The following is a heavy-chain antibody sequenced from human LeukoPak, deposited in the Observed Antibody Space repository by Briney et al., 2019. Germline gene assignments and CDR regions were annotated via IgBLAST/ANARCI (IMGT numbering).Heavy chain of an antibody. D-gene: IGHD3-10*01. CDR3: ARRRWGYGSGSYDY. CDR2: IHHTGNT. J-gene: IGHJ4*02. V-gene: IGHV4-38-2*02. Sequence: KSSETLSLTCTVSGDSISSGYYWGWIRQPPGKGLEWIGSIHHTGNTYYNPSLKSRVTISVDTSKNQFYLKLSSVAAADTAVYYCARRRWGYGSGSYDYWGQGTLVTVSS. CDR1: GDSISSGYY.